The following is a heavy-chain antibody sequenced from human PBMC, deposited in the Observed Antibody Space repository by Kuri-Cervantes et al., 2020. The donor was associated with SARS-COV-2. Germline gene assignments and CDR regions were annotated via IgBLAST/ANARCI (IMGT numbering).Heavy chain of an antibody. CDR1: GFSLTSTGMC. Sequence: SGPTLVKPTQTLTLTCTFSGFSLTSTGMCVSWIRQPPGRALEWLAFIDWDDNKYYSTSLETRLTISKDTSKNQVILTVRNMDPADTATYYCARHSSGSYCDYWGQGTPVTVSS. CDR3: ARHSSGSYCDY. J-gene: IGHJ4*02. V-gene: IGHV2-70*01. D-gene: IGHD6-19*01. CDR2: IDWDDNK.